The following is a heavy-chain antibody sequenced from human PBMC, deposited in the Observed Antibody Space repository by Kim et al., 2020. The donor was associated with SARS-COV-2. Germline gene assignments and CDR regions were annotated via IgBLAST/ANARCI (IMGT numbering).Heavy chain of an antibody. CDR3: ARGFSDACEVGYA. V-gene: IGHV4-34*01. Sequence: ETLSLTCAVSSEPFIGYFWTWIRQPPGRGLEWIGEVTNTGITYYNASLNSRVSISVDTSNKQLSLKLTSVTAADTAVYYCARGFSDACEVGYAWGQGTLVTVSS. D-gene: IGHD1-1*01. J-gene: IGHJ5*02. CDR2: VTNTGIT. CDR1: SEPFIGYF.